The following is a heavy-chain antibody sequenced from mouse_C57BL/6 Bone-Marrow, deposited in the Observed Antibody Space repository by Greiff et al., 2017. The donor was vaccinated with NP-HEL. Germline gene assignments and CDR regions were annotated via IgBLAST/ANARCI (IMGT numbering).Heavy chain of an antibody. D-gene: IGHD1-1*01. CDR2: IYPRSGNT. Sequence: QVQLKESGAELARPGASVKLSCKASGYTFTSYGISWVKQRTGQGLEWIGEIYPRSGNTYYNEKFKGKATLTADKSSSTAYMELRSLTSEDSAVYFCARKNLLLREAMDYWGQGTSVTVSS. V-gene: IGHV1-81*01. CDR3: ARKNLLLREAMDY. CDR1: GYTFTSYG. J-gene: IGHJ4*01.